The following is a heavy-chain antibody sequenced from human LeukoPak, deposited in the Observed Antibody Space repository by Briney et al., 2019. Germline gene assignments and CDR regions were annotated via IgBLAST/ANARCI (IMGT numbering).Heavy chain of an antibody. CDR2: INPNSGGT. V-gene: IGHV1-2*02. CDR1: GYTFSGYY. CDR3: ASGDRVTMLRGGNIGYFDY. Sequence: GASVKVSCKASGYTFSGYYMHWLRQAPGQGLEWMGWINPNSGGTDYAQKFQGRVTMTRDTSISTAYMELSRLRSDDTAVYYCASGDRVTMLRGGNIGYFDYWGQGTLVTVSS. D-gene: IGHD3-10*01. J-gene: IGHJ4*02.